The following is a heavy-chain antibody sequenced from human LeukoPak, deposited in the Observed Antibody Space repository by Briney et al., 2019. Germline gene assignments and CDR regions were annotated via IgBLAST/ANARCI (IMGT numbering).Heavy chain of an antibody. CDR2: TYYRSKWYN. J-gene: IGHJ5*02. D-gene: IGHD3-10*01. Sequence: SQTLSLTCAISGDSVSSNSAAWNWIRQSPSRGLEWLGRTYYRSKWYNDYAVSVKSRITINPDTSKNQFSLQLNSVTPEDTAVYYCAREGLLWFGELFTEFDPWGQGTLVTVSS. V-gene: IGHV6-1*01. CDR3: AREGLLWFGELFTEFDP. CDR1: GDSVSSNSAA.